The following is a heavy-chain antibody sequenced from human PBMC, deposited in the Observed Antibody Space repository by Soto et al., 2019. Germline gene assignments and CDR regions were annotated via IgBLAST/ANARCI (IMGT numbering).Heavy chain of an antibody. CDR2: IYSSGST. J-gene: IGHJ5*02. V-gene: IGHV4-4*07. CDR1: GGDISTYY. Sequence: QVQLQESGPGLVKPSETLSLTCTVSGGDISTYYWTWIRQPAGKGLEWIGRIYSSGSTKYNPSLKSRVTMSLDTSKNQFSLRLSSVTAADTAVYYCAIGQRFSDWFDPWGQGTLVTVSS. CDR3: AIGQRFSDWFDP. D-gene: IGHD3-3*01.